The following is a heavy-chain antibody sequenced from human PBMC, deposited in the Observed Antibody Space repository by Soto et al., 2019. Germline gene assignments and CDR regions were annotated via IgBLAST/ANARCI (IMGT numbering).Heavy chain of an antibody. Sequence: PGGSLRLSCVASGFTFSNYAMSWVRQAPGKGLEWVSAIRGSATITYYADSVKGRFTISRDNSKNTLYLQMNSLRVADTAIYYCATDILEFIPGMDAWGQGTTVTV. V-gene: IGHV3-23*01. CDR2: IRGSATIT. J-gene: IGHJ6*02. D-gene: IGHD2-21*01. CDR1: GFTFSNYA. CDR3: ATDILEFIPGMDA.